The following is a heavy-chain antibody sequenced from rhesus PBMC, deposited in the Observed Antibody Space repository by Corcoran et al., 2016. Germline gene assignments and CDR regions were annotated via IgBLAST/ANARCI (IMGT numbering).Heavy chain of an antibody. Sequence: EVQLVQSGAEVKKPGASVKISCKDSGSTFTDYYLHWVRQAPGKGLEGKGHVDTKDGKAEYAQKLRDRVTITAYKATNTDYRELSRLRSEDTAMYYWATGVRYNRVDVWVPGVLVTVSS. CDR2: VDTKDGKA. D-gene: IGHD1-1-1*01. V-gene: IGHV1-111*02. CDR1: GSTFTDYY. J-gene: IGHJ5-1*01. CDR3: ATGVRYNRVDV.